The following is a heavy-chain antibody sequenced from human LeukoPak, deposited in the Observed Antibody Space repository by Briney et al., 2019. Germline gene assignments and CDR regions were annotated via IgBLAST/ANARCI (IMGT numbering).Heavy chain of an antibody. CDR1: GYTFTSYG. CDR3: ARDLGIAVAGTSDY. V-gene: IGHV1-18*01. Sequence: ASVKVSCKASGYTFTSYGISWVRQAPGQGLEWMGWISAYNGHTNYAQKLQGRVTMTTDTSTSTAYMELRSLRSDDTAVYYCARDLGIAVAGTSDYWGQGTLVTVSS. J-gene: IGHJ4*02. D-gene: IGHD6-19*01. CDR2: ISAYNGHT.